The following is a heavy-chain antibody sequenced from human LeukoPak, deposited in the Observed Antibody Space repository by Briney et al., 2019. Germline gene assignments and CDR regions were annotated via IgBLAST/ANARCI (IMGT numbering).Heavy chain of an antibody. Sequence: PSETLSLTCTVSGGSISSYYWSWIRQPPGKGLEWIGYIYYSGSTNYNPSLKSRVTISVDTSKNQFSLKLSSVTAADTAVYYCAREYYDHSNDAFDIWGQGTMVTVSS. CDR2: IYYSGST. D-gene: IGHD3-3*01. CDR3: AREYYDHSNDAFDI. V-gene: IGHV4-59*01. CDR1: GGSISSYY. J-gene: IGHJ3*02.